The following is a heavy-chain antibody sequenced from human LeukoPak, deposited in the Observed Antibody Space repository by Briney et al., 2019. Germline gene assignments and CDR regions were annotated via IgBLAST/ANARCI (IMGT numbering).Heavy chain of an antibody. V-gene: IGHV3-23*01. Sequence: TGGSLSLSCAASGFTFSSYVMSWVRQAPGKGLEWVSAISGSGGSTHYADSVKGRFPISRDNSKNTLYLQMNSLRAEDTAVYYCAKGDVGVVVVAATGGFDYWGQGTLVTVSS. D-gene: IGHD2-15*01. CDR1: GFTFSSYV. CDR3: AKGDVGVVVVAATGGFDY. J-gene: IGHJ4*02. CDR2: ISGSGGST.